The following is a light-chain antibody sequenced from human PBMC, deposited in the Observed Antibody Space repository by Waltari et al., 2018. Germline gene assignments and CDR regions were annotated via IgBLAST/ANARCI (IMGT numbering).Light chain of an antibody. CDR1: QGISSS. Sequence: DIQMTQSPSSLPASLGDRVTITCRASQGISSSLAWYQTKVGEAPKLLLYGASRLESGVPSRFSGSGSGTVYTLTISSLQPEDFVTYYCQQYFSIPITFGQGTRLE. J-gene: IGKJ5*01. CDR3: QQYFSIPIT. V-gene: IGKV1-NL1*01. CDR2: GAS.